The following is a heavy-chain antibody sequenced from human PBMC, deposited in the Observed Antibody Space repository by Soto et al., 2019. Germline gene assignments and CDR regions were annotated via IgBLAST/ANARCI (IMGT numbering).Heavy chain of an antibody. CDR3: AKYESSGRRASMDV. CDR1: GFTLSNYA. Sequence: PGGSLRLSCAASGFTLSNYAMSWVRQAPGKGLEWVSVIRGSDTGTYYTDSVKGRLTISRDNSKNTLYLQMNSLRAEDTAVYYCAKYESSGRRASMDVWGQGTTVTVSS. J-gene: IGHJ6*02. V-gene: IGHV3-23*01. CDR2: IRGSDTGT. D-gene: IGHD6-6*01.